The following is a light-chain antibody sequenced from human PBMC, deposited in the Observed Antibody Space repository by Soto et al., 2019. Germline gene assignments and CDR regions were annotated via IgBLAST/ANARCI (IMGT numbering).Light chain of an antibody. CDR3: HQTYTTPLYT. J-gene: IGKJ2*01. CDR2: FAS. V-gene: IGKV1D-16*01. CDR1: QDIGSH. Sequence: DIQMTQSPSSLSASVGDRVTITCRASQDIGSHLAWYQQKPEKAPKSLIYFASTLQSGVPSRFSASGSGTDFTLTISSLQPEDFATYFCHQTYTTPLYTFGQGTHLDI.